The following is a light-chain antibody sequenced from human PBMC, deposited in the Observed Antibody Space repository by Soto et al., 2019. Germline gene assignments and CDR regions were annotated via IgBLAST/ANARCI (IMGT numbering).Light chain of an antibody. CDR2: DVT. V-gene: IGLV2-14*01. J-gene: IGLJ1*01. CDR3: NSYAGGNTLSV. Sequence: QSVLTQPASVAGSPGQSITIPCNGNSNDIGGYNFVSWFQQHPGKAPKLLICDVTRRPSGVSDRFSGSKSGNTASLTISGLQAEDEADYYCNSYAGGNTLSVFGSWTKLTVL. CDR1: SNDIGGYNF.